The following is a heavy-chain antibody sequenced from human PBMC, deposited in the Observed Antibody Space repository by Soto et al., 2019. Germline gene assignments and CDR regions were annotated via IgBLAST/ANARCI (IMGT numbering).Heavy chain of an antibody. D-gene: IGHD1-1*01. Sequence: EVQLLESGGGLVQPGGSLRLSCATSGFTFNNYAMTWVRLAPGKGLEWVSTLSGSGVTTYYGDSVKGRFTISRDNYRNTLYLQMNSLRAEDTALYYCAKGGTANWYDCFDFWGQGTMVIVSS. V-gene: IGHV3-23*01. CDR1: GFTFNNYA. J-gene: IGHJ3*01. CDR2: LSGSGVTT. CDR3: AKGGTANWYDCFDF.